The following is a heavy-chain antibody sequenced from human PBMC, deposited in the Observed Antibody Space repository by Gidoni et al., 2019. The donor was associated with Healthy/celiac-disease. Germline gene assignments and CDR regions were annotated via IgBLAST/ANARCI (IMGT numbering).Heavy chain of an antibody. CDR3: ARGRGYSYGRPFDY. J-gene: IGHJ4*02. CDR1: GYTFTSYD. V-gene: IGHV1-8*01. D-gene: IGHD5-18*01. Sequence: QVQLVQSGAEVKKPGASVTVSCKASGYTFTSYDINWVRQATGQGLEWMGWMNPKSGNTGYAQKFQGRVTMTRNTSISTAYMELSSLRSEDTAVYYCARGRGYSYGRPFDYWGQGTLVTVSS. CDR2: MNPKSGNT.